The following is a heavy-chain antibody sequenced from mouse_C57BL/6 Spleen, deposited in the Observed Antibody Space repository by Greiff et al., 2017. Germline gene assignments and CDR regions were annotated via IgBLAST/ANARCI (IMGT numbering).Heavy chain of an antibody. D-gene: IGHD2-1*01. CDR3: AKRVYYGNSSDV. CDR2: IYPGDGDT. CDR1: GYAFSSSW. Sequence: QVQLQQSGPELVKPGASVKISCKASGYAFSSSWLNWVKQRPGKGLEWIGRIYPGDGDTNYNGKFKGKATLTADKSSSTSYMKLSSLPSEDSAVYFCAKRVYYGNSSDVWGTGTTVTVSS. J-gene: IGHJ1*03. V-gene: IGHV1-82*01.